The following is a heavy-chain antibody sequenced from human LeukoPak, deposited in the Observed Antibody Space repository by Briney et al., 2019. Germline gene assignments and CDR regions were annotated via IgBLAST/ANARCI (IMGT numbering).Heavy chain of an antibody. CDR1: GGSVSGYY. V-gene: IGHV4-59*02. D-gene: IGHD6-19*01. Sequence: SETLSLTCTVSGGSVSGYYWSWIRQPPGKGLEWIGYIYYSGSTNYNPSLKSRVTISLDTSKNHFSLKLSSVTAADTAGYYCARDSSGWYRSFDYWGRGTLVTVSS. CDR2: IYYSGST. CDR3: ARDSSGWYRSFDY. J-gene: IGHJ4*02.